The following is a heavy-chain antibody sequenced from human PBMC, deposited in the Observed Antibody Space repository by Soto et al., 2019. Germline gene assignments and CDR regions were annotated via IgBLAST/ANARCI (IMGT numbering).Heavy chain of an antibody. Sequence: LGESLTTYCKGCGYSFTRYWIIWVLQVPGKGVEWMGRIDPSDSYTNYSPSCQGHVTISADKSVSTAYLQWSSLKASDTAMYYCARRTSYGSDSGGYYGMDVWGQGTTVTVSS. CDR2: IDPSDSYT. V-gene: IGHV5-10-1*01. D-gene: IGHD1-26*01. J-gene: IGHJ6*02. CDR3: ARRTSYGSDSGGYYGMDV. CDR1: GYSFTRYW.